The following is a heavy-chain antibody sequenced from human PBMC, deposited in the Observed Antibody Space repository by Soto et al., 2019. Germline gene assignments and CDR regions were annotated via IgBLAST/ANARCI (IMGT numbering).Heavy chain of an antibody. D-gene: IGHD1-26*01. CDR1: GFNFRIYA. Sequence: VQLLESGGGLAQAGGSLRLSCAASGFNFRIYAMNWVRQAPGKGLEWVSVMIGDGTSWDYADSVRGRFTISRDNSKNTLYLQKESLRAEDTAVYYCAKDLRPDGRYDLDYWGQGTLVTVSS. V-gene: IGHV3-23*01. CDR2: MIGDGTSW. CDR3: AKDLRPDGRYDLDY. J-gene: IGHJ4*02.